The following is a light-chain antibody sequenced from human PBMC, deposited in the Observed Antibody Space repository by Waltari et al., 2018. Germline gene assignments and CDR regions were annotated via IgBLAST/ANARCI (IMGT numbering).Light chain of an antibody. CDR1: SSDIGGYNY. Sequence: QAALTQPRSVSGSPGQSVTLSCTGTSSDIGGYNYVSWYQQHPGTAPKLMIYEVSKRPSGVSDRFSGSKSGNTASLTISGLQAEDEADYYCSSYAGSNTGLFGGGTRLTVL. CDR2: EVS. J-gene: IGLJ2*01. CDR3: SSYAGSNTGL. V-gene: IGLV2-11*01.